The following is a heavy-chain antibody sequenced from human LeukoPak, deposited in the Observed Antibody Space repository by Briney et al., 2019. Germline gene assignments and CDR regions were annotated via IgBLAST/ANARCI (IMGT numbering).Heavy chain of an antibody. V-gene: IGHV4-38-2*02. Sequence: SETLSLTCTVSGYSISSGYYWGWIRQPPGKGLEWIGSIYHSGRTNYTPSLKSRVTISVDKSKNQLSLKLSSVTAADTAVYYCARDNYDNSGYYFDYWGQGTLVTVSS. CDR1: GYSISSGYY. CDR3: ARDNYDNSGYYFDY. CDR2: IYHSGRT. D-gene: IGHD3-22*01. J-gene: IGHJ4*02.